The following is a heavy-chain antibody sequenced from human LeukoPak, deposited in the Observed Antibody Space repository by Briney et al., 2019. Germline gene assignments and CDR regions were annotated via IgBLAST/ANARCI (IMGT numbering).Heavy chain of an antibody. D-gene: IGHD3-22*01. J-gene: IGHJ3*02. CDR3: AKDLYYYDSIGAFDI. Sequence: GGSLRLSCAASGFTFSIYNMNWVRQAPGKGLEWVSSISSSSSYIYYADSVKARFTISRDNAKNSLYLQMNSLRAEDTALYYCAKDLYYYDSIGAFDIWGQGTMVTVSS. CDR1: GFTFSIYN. V-gene: IGHV3-21*04. CDR2: ISSSSSYI.